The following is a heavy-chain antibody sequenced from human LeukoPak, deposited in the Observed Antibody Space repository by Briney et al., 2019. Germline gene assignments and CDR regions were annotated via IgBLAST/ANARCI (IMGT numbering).Heavy chain of an antibody. Sequence: SVKVSCKASGGTFSSYAISWVRQAPGQGLEWMGGIIPIFGTANYAQKFQGRVTITTDESTSTAYMELSSLRSEDTAVYYCAITYDFWSGPLGYVWGKGTTVTVSS. CDR1: GGTFSSYA. CDR2: IIPIFGTA. D-gene: IGHD3-3*01. CDR3: AITYDFWSGPLGYV. J-gene: IGHJ6*04. V-gene: IGHV1-69*05.